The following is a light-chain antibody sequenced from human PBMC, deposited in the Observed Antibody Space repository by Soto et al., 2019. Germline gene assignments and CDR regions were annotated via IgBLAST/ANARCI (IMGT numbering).Light chain of an antibody. CDR3: MQDFPSAWT. Sequence: DIVMTQSPLSLPVTPGEPASISCRSSQSLLHSNGYDYLDWYLQKPGQSPQLLIYLGSNRASGVPDRCSGSGSGTDFTLKISRLQAEDVVLYYCMQDFPSAWTFGQGTKVEIK. CDR2: LGS. J-gene: IGKJ1*01. CDR1: QSLLHSNGYDY. V-gene: IGKV2-28*01.